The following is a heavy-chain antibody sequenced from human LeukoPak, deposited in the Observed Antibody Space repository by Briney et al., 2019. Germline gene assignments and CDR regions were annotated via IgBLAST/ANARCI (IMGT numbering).Heavy chain of an antibody. CDR1: GFTVSSNY. CDR2: IYIGGNT. V-gene: IGHV3-53*01. J-gene: IGHJ4*02. Sequence: GGSLTLSCAASGFTVSSNYMSWLRQAPGKGLEWVSVIYIGGNTHYAASLKGRFTISIDDSKNTLFLQITTLRAADTAVYYCARGWGELGPSYFDYWGQGTLVTVSS. CDR3: ARGWGELGPSYFDY. D-gene: IGHD7-27*01.